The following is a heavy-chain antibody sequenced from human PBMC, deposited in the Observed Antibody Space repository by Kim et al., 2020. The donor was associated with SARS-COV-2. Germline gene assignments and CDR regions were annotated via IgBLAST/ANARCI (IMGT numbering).Heavy chain of an antibody. D-gene: IGHD5-12*01. Sequence: SETLSLTCTVSGGSISSYYWSWIRQPPGKGLEWIGYIYYSGSTNYNPSLKSRVTISVDTSKNQFSLKLSSVTAADTAVYYCARHRSYSGYDLTLLRYYYYGMDVWGQGTTVTVS. V-gene: IGHV4-59*08. CDR1: GGSISSYY. J-gene: IGHJ6*02. CDR3: ARHRSYSGYDLTLLRYYYYGMDV. CDR2: IYYSGST.